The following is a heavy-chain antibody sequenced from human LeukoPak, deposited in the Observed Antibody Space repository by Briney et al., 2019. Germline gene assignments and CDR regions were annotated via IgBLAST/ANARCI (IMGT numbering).Heavy chain of an antibody. CDR1: GFPFEDHA. Sequence: GGSLRLSCAASGFPFEDHAMNWVRQVPGKGLEWVSGINGNGGSTGYADSVKGRFTISRDNAKNSVYLQMSSLRAEDTALYYCAREGAGYRGYDYDYFYAMDVWGQGTTVTVSS. V-gene: IGHV3-20*04. CDR2: INGNGGST. J-gene: IGHJ6*02. D-gene: IGHD5-12*01. CDR3: AREGAGYRGYDYDYFYAMDV.